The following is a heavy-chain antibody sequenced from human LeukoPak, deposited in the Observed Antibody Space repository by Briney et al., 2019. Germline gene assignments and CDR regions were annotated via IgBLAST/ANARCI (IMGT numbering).Heavy chain of an antibody. D-gene: IGHD3-22*01. J-gene: IGHJ4*02. V-gene: IGHV3-23*01. Sequence: GGSLRLSCQASGFTFSSHVMTWVRQAPGKGLEWVSTISGSGRSTYFADSVKGRFAISRDNSKNTLSLQMSSLRAEDTAFYFCAQDPAGVVINWGQGTLVTVSS. CDR1: GFTFSSHV. CDR2: ISGSGRST. CDR3: AQDPAGVVIN.